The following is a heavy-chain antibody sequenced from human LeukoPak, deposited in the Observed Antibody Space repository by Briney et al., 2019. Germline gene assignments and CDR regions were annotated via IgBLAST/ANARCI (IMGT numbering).Heavy chain of an antibody. V-gene: IGHV4-4*07. D-gene: IGHD1-26*01. J-gene: IGHJ4*02. CDR1: GVSVSGYY. Sequence: SETLSLTCTVSGVSVSGYYWSWVRQPAGKGLEWIGRISNRGSTNYIPSLKSRVTTSVDTSKNQLSLKLSSVTAADTAVYYCATTEVGTTVQFDYWGQGILVTVSS. CDR3: ATTEVGTTVQFDY. CDR2: ISNRGST.